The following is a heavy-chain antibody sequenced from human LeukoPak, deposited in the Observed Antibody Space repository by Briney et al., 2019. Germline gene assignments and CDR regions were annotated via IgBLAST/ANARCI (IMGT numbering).Heavy chain of an antibody. J-gene: IGHJ6*02. CDR1: GDSVSSNSAA. Sequence: SQTLSLTCAISGDSVSSNSAAWNWIRQSPSRGLEWLGRTYYRSKWYNDYAVSVKSRITINPDTSKNQFSLQLNSVTPEDTAVYYCAGEDIVVVPAAIGGYYYYYGMDVWGQGTTVTVSS. V-gene: IGHV6-1*01. CDR2: TYYRSKWYN. D-gene: IGHD2-2*02. CDR3: AGEDIVVVPAAIGGYYYYYGMDV.